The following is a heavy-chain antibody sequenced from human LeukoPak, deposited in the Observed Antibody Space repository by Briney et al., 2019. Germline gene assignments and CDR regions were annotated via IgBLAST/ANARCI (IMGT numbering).Heavy chain of an antibody. D-gene: IGHD3-10*01. CDR2: IYHSGST. V-gene: IGHV4-30-2*01. Sequence: SSETLSLTCAVSGGSISSGGYSWSSIRQPPGKGLEWIGYIYHSGSTYYNPSLKSRVTISVDRSKNQFSLTLSSVTAADTAVYYCARGGYYYGSGSYPRYNWFDPWGQGTLVTVSS. CDR3: ARGGYYYGSGSYPRYNWFDP. CDR1: GGSISSGGYS. J-gene: IGHJ5*02.